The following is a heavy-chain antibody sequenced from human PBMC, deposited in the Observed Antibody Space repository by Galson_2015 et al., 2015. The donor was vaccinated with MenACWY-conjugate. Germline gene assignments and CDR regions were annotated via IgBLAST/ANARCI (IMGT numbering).Heavy chain of an antibody. V-gene: IGHV3-74*01. D-gene: IGHD1-26*01. CDR1: GFIFNTYW. Sequence: SLRLSCAASGFIFNTYWMHWVRHAPGKGLVWVSRINPGGSSTTYADSVKDRLTISRDNAKNTLYLQMNSLRPEDTAAFYCAKTRGASFYFDSWGQGTLVTVSS. CDR3: AKTRGASFYFDS. CDR2: INPGGSST. J-gene: IGHJ4*02.